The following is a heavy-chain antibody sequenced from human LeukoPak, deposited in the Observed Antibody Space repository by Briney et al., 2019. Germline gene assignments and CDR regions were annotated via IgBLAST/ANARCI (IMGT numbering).Heavy chain of an antibody. CDR1: GFTFSSYG. CDR2: ISGSGDKT. J-gene: IGHJ6*03. D-gene: IGHD1-26*01. Sequence: GGSLRLSCVASGFTFSSYGMSWVRQAPGKGLQWVSTISGSGDKTFYADSVKGRFTISRDNSQNTLYLQMNSLRAEDTAVYYCARDPYSGTYGDTYYYYMDVWGKGTTVTISS. CDR3: ARDPYSGTYGDTYYYYMDV. V-gene: IGHV3-23*01.